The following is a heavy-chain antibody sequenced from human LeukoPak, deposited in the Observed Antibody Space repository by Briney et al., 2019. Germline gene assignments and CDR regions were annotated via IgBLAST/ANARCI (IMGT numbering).Heavy chain of an antibody. J-gene: IGHJ4*02. D-gene: IGHD6-13*01. V-gene: IGHV1-18*01. CDR2: ISAYNGNT. CDR1: GYTFTSYG. CDR3: AGYSSTFHFDY. Sequence: ASVKVSCTASGYTFTSYGISWVRQAPGQGLEWMGWISAYNGNTNYAQKLQGRVTMTTDTSTSTAYMELRSLRSDDTAVYYCAGYSSTFHFDYWGQGTLVTVSS.